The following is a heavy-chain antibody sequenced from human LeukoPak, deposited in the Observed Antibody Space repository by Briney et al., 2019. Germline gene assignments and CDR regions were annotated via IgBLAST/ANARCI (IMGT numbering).Heavy chain of an antibody. CDR2: INWDDDK. CDR3: ARAGSAWYGHFFDF. J-gene: IGHJ4*02. CDR1: GFSLSTSGMC. Sequence: SGPALVKPTQTLTLTCSFSGFSLSTSGMCVGWIRQPPGKALEWIALINWDDDKYYSPSLETRLTISKDTSKNQVVLTMTNMDPVDTATYYCARAGSAWYGHFFDFWGQGTLVT. D-gene: IGHD6-19*01. V-gene: IGHV2-70*01.